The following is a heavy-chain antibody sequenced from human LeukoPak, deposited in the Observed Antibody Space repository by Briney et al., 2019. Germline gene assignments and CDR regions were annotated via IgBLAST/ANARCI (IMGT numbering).Heavy chain of an antibody. J-gene: IGHJ5*02. CDR1: GFTFSSYA. CDR2: ISGSGGST. CDR3: AKDPRHGGYGDYDDT. D-gene: IGHD4-17*01. V-gene: IGHV3-23*01. Sequence: GGSLRLSCAASGFTFSSYAMSWVRQAPGKGLEWVSAISGSGGSTYYADSVKGRFTISRDNSKNTLYLRMNSLRAEDTAVYYCAKDPRHGGYGDYDDTWGQGTLVTVSS.